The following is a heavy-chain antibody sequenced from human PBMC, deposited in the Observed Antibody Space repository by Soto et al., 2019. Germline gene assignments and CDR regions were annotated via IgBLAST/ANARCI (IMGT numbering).Heavy chain of an antibody. CDR2: IKSKTDGGTT. V-gene: IGHV3-15*01. Sequence: GGSLRLSCAASGFTFSNAWMSWVRQAPGKGLEWVGRIKSKTDGGTTDYAAPVKGRFTISRDDSKNTLYLQMNSLKTEDTAVYYCTTDFWSGRMGFYYYYAMDVWGQGTTVTVSS. J-gene: IGHJ6*02. D-gene: IGHD3-3*01. CDR1: GFTFSNAW. CDR3: TTDFWSGRMGFYYYYAMDV.